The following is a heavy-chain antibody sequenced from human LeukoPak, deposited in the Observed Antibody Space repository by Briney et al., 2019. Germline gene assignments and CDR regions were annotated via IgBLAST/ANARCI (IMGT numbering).Heavy chain of an antibody. D-gene: IGHD5-12*01. CDR2: IIPIFGTA. Sequence: SVKVSCKASGGTFSSYAISWVRQAPGQGLEWMGGIIPIFGTANYAQKFQGRVTITTDESPSTAYMELSSLRSADTAVYDFARSLTLPRGCSGPRGGWIDPWGQGTLVTVSS. J-gene: IGHJ5*02. CDR3: ARSLTLPRGCSGPRGGWIDP. V-gene: IGHV1-69*05. CDR1: GGTFSSYA.